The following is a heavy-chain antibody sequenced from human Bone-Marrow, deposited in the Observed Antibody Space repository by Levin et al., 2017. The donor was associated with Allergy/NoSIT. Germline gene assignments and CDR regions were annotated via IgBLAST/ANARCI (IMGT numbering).Heavy chain of an antibody. V-gene: IGHV3-11*01. CDR3: ARVRGDCSSTSCLPEEP. Sequence: GGSLRLSCAASGFTFSDYYMSWIRQAPGKGLEWVSYISSRGSTIYYADSVKGRFTISRDNAKNSLYLQMNSLRAEDTAVYYCARVRGDCSSTSCLPEEPWGQGTLVTVSS. CDR1: GFTFSDYY. J-gene: IGHJ5*02. CDR2: ISSRGSTI. D-gene: IGHD2-2*01.